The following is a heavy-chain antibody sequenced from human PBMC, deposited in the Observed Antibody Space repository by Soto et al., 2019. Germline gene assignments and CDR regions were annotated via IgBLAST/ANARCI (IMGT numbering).Heavy chain of an antibody. Sequence: GGSLRLSCAASGFTFSSYSMNWVRQAPGKGLEWVSSIGSSSSYIYYADSVKGRFTISRDNAKNSLYLQMNSLRAEDTAVYYCAKGSRGAYYYCMDVWGKGTTVTVSS. J-gene: IGHJ6*03. CDR1: GFTFSSYS. CDR2: IGSSSSYI. V-gene: IGHV3-21*04. CDR3: AKGSRGAYYYCMDV.